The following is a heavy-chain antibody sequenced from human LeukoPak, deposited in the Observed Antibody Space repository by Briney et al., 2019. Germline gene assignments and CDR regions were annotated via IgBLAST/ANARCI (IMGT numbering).Heavy chain of an antibody. Sequence: GGSLRLSCEASGFTVSSNYMSWVRQAPGKGLEWVSVIYGGGSTYYADSVKGRFTISRDTSKNTLFLQMNSLRAEDTAVYYCASWPGGWYGEDSWGQGTLVTVSS. CDR1: GFTVSSNY. J-gene: IGHJ4*02. V-gene: IGHV3-53*01. CDR2: IYGGGST. D-gene: IGHD6-19*01. CDR3: ASWPGGWYGEDS.